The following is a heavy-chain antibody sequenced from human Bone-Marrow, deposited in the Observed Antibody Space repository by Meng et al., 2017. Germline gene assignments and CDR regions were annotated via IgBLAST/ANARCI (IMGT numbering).Heavy chain of an antibody. CDR3: ARGRVTTVTTPNWYFDL. D-gene: IGHD4-17*01. V-gene: IGHV4-34*01. Sequence: EQLQQWGAGLLKPSETLSLPCAVYGGSFSGYYWSWIRQPPGKGLEWIGEINHSGSTNYNPSLKSRVTISVDTSKNQFSLKLSSVTAADTAVYYCARGRVTTVTTPNWYFDLWGRGTLVTVSS. J-gene: IGHJ2*01. CDR2: INHSGST. CDR1: GGSFSGYY.